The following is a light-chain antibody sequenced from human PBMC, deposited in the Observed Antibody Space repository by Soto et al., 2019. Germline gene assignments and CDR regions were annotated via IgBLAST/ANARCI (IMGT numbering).Light chain of an antibody. CDR3: QHVDTYPVT. CDR1: QDITKY. J-gene: IGKJ4*01. CDR2: GAF. Sequence: DIRLTQSPSFLSASAGDRVTITCRASQDITKYLAWFQQKPGRAPKLLIYGAFTLQRGVPSRFSGRGSGTEFTLTISSLQSDDFATYYCQHVDTYPVTFGGGTKV. V-gene: IGKV1-9*01.